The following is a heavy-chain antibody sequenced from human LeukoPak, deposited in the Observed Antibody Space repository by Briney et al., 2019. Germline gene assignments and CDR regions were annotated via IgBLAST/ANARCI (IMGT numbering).Heavy chain of an antibody. CDR1: GFTFSSYG. D-gene: IGHD3-16*02. CDR3: ARGSSLAYYVDV. Sequence: PGGSLRLSCAASGFTFSSYGMHWVRQAPGKGLEWVAVIWYDGSNKYYADSVKGRFTISRENSKNTLYLQMNSLRAEDTAVYYCARGSSLAYYVDVWGKGTTVTVSS. J-gene: IGHJ6*03. CDR2: IWYDGSNK. V-gene: IGHV3-33*01.